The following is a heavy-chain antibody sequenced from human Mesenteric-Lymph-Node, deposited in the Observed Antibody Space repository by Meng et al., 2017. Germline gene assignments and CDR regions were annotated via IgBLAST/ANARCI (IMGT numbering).Heavy chain of an antibody. CDR2: INPNSGGT. D-gene: IGHD3-3*02. Sequence: QGRMVQAGAEVKKAGASVTASCKASRYTFTGYYMHWVRQAPGQGLEWMGRINPNSGGTNHAQKFQGRVTMTRDTSISTAYMELSRLRSDDTAVYYCASLASERRHLNYWGQGTLVTVSS. CDR1: RYTFTGYY. CDR3: ASLASERRHLNY. V-gene: IGHV1-2*06. J-gene: IGHJ4*02.